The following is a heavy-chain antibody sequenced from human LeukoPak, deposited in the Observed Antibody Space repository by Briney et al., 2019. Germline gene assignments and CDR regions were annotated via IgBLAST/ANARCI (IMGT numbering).Heavy chain of an antibody. V-gene: IGHV1-2*02. J-gene: IGHJ3*01. CDR3: ARDHVAGEP. CDR1: GYTFTGYS. D-gene: IGHD6-19*01. Sequence: ASVKVSCKASGYTFTGYSMHWVRQAPEQGLEWMGWINPDSGDTNYAQKFQGRVTMTTDTSTSTAYMELRSLRSDDTAVYYCARDHVAGEPWGQGTMVTVSS. CDR2: INPDSGDT.